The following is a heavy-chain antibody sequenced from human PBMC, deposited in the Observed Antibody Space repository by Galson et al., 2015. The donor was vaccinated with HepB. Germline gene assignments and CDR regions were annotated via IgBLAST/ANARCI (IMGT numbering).Heavy chain of an antibody. J-gene: IGHJ4*02. CDR3: AKYPVFQLWPRGAYFDY. Sequence: SLRLSCAASGFTFRNYAMSWARQAPGKGLEWVSSISGSGDTTDYADSVRGRFTISRDNSKNSLCLQMNSLRAEDTAVYYCAKYPVFQLWPRGAYFDYWGQGALVTVSS. D-gene: IGHD3-10*01. CDR2: ISGSGDTT. V-gene: IGHV3-23*01. CDR1: GFTFRNYA.